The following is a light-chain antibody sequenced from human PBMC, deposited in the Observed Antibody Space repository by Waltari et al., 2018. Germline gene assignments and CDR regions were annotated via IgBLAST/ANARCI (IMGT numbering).Light chain of an antibody. CDR2: DVN. CDR1: RSDVGSYAY. CDR3: CSYGGSYYV. J-gene: IGLJ1*01. V-gene: IGLV2-11*01. Sequence: QSALTQPRSVSGSPGQSVTISCTGTRSDVGSYAYVSWYQQHPGKAPKVMIYDVNKRPSGVPDRFSGSKSGNTASLTISGLQAEDEAEYYCCSYGGSYYVLGTGTEVTVL.